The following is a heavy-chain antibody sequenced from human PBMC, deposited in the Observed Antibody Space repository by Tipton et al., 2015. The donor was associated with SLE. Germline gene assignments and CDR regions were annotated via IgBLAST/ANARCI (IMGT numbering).Heavy chain of an antibody. CDR1: GYTFTSYE. D-gene: IGHD3-3*01. J-gene: IGHJ4*02. Sequence: QLVQSGPEVKKPGASVKVSCKASGYTFTSYEINWVRQATGQGLEWMGWMNPNSGNTYYAQKFQGRVTMTRNTSISTAYMELSSLRSEDTAVYYCVRTSSLEWLFDYWGQGTLVTVSS. V-gene: IGHV1-8*01. CDR3: VRTSSLEWLFDY. CDR2: MNPNSGNT.